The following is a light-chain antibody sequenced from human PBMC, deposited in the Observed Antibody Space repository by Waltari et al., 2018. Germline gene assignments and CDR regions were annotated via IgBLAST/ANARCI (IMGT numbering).Light chain of an antibody. V-gene: IGLV2-8*01. CDR3: CSFAGSNIVV. Sequence: QSALTQPPSASGSPGQSVTISCTGTSSDVGTYNSVSWYQQHPGKAPKLMIYEVTKRPSGVPDRFSGSKSDNTASLTVSGLQAEDAADYYCCSFAGSNIVVFGGGTKLTVL. J-gene: IGLJ2*01. CDR1: SSDVGTYNS. CDR2: EVT.